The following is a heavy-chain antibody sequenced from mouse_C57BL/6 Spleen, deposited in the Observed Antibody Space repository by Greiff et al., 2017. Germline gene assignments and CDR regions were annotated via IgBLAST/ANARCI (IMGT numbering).Heavy chain of an antibody. D-gene: IGHD2-4*01. V-gene: IGHV1-54*01. Sequence: VQLVESGAELVRPGTSVKVSCKASGYAFTNYLLEWVKQRPGQGLEWIGVINPGSGGTNYNEKFKGKATLTADKSSSTAYMQLSSLTSEDSAVYFCATNYDYDVGFAYWGQGTLVTVSA. CDR2: INPGSGGT. CDR3: ATNYDYDVGFAY. CDR1: GYAFTNYL. J-gene: IGHJ3*01.